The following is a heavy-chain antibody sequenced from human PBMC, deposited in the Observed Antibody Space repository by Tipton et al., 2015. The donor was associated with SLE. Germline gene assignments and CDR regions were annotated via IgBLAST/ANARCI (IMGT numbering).Heavy chain of an antibody. CDR1: GGSISSYF. CDR2: IYYDGTT. Sequence: TLSLTCTVSGGSISSYFWSWIRQPPGKGLEWIGYIYYDGTTNYNPSLKSRVTISVDTSKNQFSLNLNSVTTTDTAVYYCARTSDRALENWFDPWGQGTLVTASS. V-gene: IGHV4-59*08. J-gene: IGHJ5*02. CDR3: ARTSDRALENWFDP. D-gene: IGHD1-1*01.